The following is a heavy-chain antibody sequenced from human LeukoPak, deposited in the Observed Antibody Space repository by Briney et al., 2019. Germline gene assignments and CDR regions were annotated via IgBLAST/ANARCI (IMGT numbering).Heavy chain of an antibody. Sequence: SETLSLTCTVSGGSISSSSYYWGWIRQPQGKGLEWIGSIHYSGSTYYNPSLKSRVTISVDTSKNQFSLKLSSVTAADTAVYYCARPQDGRDGYNWDDAFDIWGQGTMLTVSS. CDR2: IHYSGST. CDR1: GGSISSSSYY. V-gene: IGHV4-39*01. J-gene: IGHJ3*02. CDR3: ARPQDGRDGYNWDDAFDI. D-gene: IGHD5-24*01.